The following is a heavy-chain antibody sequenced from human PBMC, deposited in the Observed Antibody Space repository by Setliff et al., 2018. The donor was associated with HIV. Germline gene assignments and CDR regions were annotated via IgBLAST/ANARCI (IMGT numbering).Heavy chain of an antibody. CDR2: IHHSGST. V-gene: IGHV4-4*02. CDR3: VRNGHYSLDY. CDR1: GDSVRKSNW. Sequence: SETLSLTCGVSGDSVRKSNWWSWVRQTPGKGLEWIGEIHHSGSTNYNPSLESRVTISIDKSKNQFSLKMTSVTAADTAVYNCVRNGHYSLDYWGQGTLVTVSS. J-gene: IGHJ4*02. D-gene: IGHD2-8*01.